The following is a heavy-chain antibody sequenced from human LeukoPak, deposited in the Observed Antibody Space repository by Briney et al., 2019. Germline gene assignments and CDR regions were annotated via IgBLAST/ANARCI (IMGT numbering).Heavy chain of an antibody. J-gene: IGHJ4*02. Sequence: GRSLRLSCAASGFTFSSYGMHWVRQAPGKGLEWVAVISYDGSNKYYADSVKGRFTISRDNSKNTLYLQMNSLRAEDTAVYYCAKGGILTGYQFGYWGQGTLVTVSS. CDR3: AKGGILTGYQFGY. CDR1: GFTFSSYG. V-gene: IGHV3-30*18. CDR2: ISYDGSNK. D-gene: IGHD3-9*01.